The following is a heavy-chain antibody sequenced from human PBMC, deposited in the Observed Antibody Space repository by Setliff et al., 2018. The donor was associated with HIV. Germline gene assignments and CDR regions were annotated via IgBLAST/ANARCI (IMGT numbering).Heavy chain of an antibody. Sequence: GGSLRLSCAASGFTFSGYSLNWVRQAPGKGLEWVSSVSSSSTYIYYADSVKGRFTISRDNAKNSLYLQMNSLRAEDTAVYYCARDLSGGYNFWSGYYPLDYWGRGTLVTVSS. V-gene: IGHV3-21*01. CDR2: VSSSSTYI. D-gene: IGHD3-3*01. J-gene: IGHJ4*02. CDR3: ARDLSGGYNFWSGYYPLDY. CDR1: GFTFSGYS.